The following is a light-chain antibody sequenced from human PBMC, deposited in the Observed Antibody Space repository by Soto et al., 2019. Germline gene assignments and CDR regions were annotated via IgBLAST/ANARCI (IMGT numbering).Light chain of an antibody. V-gene: IGKV2-28*01. CDR2: LGS. CDR1: QSLLHSNGYNY. J-gene: IGKJ1*01. Sequence: DIVMTQSPLSLPVTPGEPASISCRSSQSLLHSNGYNYLDWYLQKPGQSPQLLIYLGSNRASGVTDRFSGSGSGTDFTLKLSRVEAEDVGIYYCMQALQTPRTFGQGTKVEIK. CDR3: MQALQTPRT.